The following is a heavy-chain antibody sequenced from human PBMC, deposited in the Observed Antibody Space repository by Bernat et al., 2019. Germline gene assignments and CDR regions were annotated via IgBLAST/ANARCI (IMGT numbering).Heavy chain of an antibody. CDR2: ISRSGGSI. D-gene: IGHD2-21*02. Sequence: EVQLVESGGGLVKPGGSLRLSCAASGFTFSRYSMNWVRQAPGKGLEWVSSISRSGGSICYADSVKGRFTISRDNAKNSLFLQMDSLRAEDTAVYYCARSRLVTSRNDAFEIWGQGTTVTVSS. CDR3: ARSRLVTSRNDAFEI. CDR1: GFTFSRYS. V-gene: IGHV3-21*01. J-gene: IGHJ3*02.